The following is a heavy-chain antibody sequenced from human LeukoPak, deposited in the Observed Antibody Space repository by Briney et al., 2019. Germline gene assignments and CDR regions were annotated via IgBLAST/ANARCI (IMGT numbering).Heavy chain of an antibody. Sequence: SETLSLTCTVSGGSINSYYWSWIRQPPGKGLEWIGYIYYSGSTNYNPSLKSRVTISVDTSKNQFSLKLSSVTAADTAVYYCAREVLRSGWYGGAFDYWGQGTLVTVPT. CDR1: GGSINSYY. D-gene: IGHD6-19*01. CDR3: AREVLRSGWYGGAFDY. V-gene: IGHV4-59*01. J-gene: IGHJ4*02. CDR2: IYYSGST.